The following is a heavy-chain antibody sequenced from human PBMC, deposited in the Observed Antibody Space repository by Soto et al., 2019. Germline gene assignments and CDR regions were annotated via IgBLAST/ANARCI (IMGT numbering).Heavy chain of an antibody. V-gene: IGHV4-34*01. CDR1: KVSVTAYF. CDR2: INHRGGA. CDR3: VARGMTYDFLSGPHPFDP. D-gene: IGHD3-3*01. J-gene: IGHJ5*02. Sequence: SETLSLTCAAHKVSVTAYFWTPIRPSPGMGLAWIHEINHRGGATYTASLRSRVTISIDTSKNRFSLRLRARGAADKAVYYCVARGMTYDFLSGPHPFDPWGHGTLVAVSS.